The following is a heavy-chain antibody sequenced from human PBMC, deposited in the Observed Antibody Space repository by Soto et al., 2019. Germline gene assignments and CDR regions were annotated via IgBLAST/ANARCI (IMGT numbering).Heavy chain of an antibody. Sequence: PSETLSLTCAVYGGSFSAYSWSWIRQPPGKGLELMWKGDHSGSTNSNPSLKIRVTISQHTSKNQSYLTLTSVTAADTAVYSCAGFDVMGFFLGDDFDIWGTRTMVTVSS. CDR1: GGSFSAYS. V-gene: IGHV4-34*01. J-gene: IGHJ3*02. D-gene: IGHD3-16*01. CDR2: GDHSGST. CDR3: AGFDVMGFFLGDDFDI.